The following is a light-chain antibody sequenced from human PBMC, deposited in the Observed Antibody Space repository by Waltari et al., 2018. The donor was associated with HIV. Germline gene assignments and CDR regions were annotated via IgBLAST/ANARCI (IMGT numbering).Light chain of an antibody. CDR1: HSVSSF. CDR3: QQYGTSPLT. V-gene: IGKV3-20*01. CDR2: GAS. J-gene: IGKJ3*01. Sequence: IVLTQSPGTLSLSPGESATLSCRASHSVSSFLAWYQHKPGQSPRLLIYGASSRAAGIPDRFSGTGSGTDFTLTINSLEPEDFAVYYCQQYGTSPLTFGPGTKVDIK.